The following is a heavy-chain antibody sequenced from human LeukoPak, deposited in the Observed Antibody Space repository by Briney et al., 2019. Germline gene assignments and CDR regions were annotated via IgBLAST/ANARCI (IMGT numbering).Heavy chain of an antibody. CDR3: ARHGWSPGLDAFDI. J-gene: IGHJ3*02. Sequence: GESLKISCKCSGYGFTNYWISWVRQMPGKGLEWIGRIDPSDSYTNYRPSFRGHVTISADKSISTAYLQCSSLKASDIAMYYCARHGWSPGLDAFDIWGQGTMVTVSS. V-gene: IGHV5-10-1*01. CDR1: GYGFTNYW. CDR2: IDPSDSYT. D-gene: IGHD2-15*01.